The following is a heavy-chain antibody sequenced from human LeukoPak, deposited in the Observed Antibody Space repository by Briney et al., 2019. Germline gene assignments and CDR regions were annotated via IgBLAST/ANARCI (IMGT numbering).Heavy chain of an antibody. CDR1: GGSISSGGYY. CDR2: IYHSGST. V-gene: IGHV4-30-2*01. CDR3: ARGRDYDFWSGPY. D-gene: IGHD3-3*01. J-gene: IGHJ4*02. Sequence: SQTLSLTCTVSGGSISSGGYYWSWIRQPPGKGLEWIGYIYHSGSTYYNPSLKSRVTISVDRSKNQLSLKLSSVTAADTAVYYCARGRDYDFWSGPYWGQGTLVTVSS.